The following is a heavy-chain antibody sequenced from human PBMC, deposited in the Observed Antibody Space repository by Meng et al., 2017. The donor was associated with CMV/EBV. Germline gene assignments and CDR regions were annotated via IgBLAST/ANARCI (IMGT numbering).Heavy chain of an antibody. CDR1: GGSISNYY. CDR3: ARSEQLLVYLY. Sequence: SETLSLTCTVSGGSISNYYWSWIRQPPGKGLEWSGYIYYSGNTDYNPSLKSRVTISLDTSKNQFSLKLSSVTAADTAIYYCARSEQLLVYLYWGQGTLVTVSS. CDR2: IYYSGNT. V-gene: IGHV4-59*01. D-gene: IGHD6-13*01. J-gene: IGHJ4*02.